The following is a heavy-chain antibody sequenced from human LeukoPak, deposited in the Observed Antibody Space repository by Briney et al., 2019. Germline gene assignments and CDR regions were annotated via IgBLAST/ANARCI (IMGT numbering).Heavy chain of an antibody. CDR2: VKEHGSGE. CDR1: GFGFSTYW. CDR3: ARGKVHDY. J-gene: IGHJ4*02. Sequence: GGSLRLSCAASGFGFSTYWMSWVRQAPGKGLERVANVKEHGSGEFCVDSVKGRFTFSRDNRKKSLYLQMNSLRVEDTAVYYCARGKVHDYWGQGTLVTVSS. V-gene: IGHV3-7*01.